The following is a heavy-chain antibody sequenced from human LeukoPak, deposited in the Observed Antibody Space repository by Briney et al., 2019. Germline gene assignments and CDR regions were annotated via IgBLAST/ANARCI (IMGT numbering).Heavy chain of an antibody. CDR1: GYTVTSYG. J-gene: IGHJ3*02. CDR3: ARDWKYYYDSSGYFNDAFDI. Sequence: ASVKVSCKASGYTVTSYGISWVRQAPGQGLEWMGWISAYNGNTNYAQKLQGRVTMTTDTSTSTAYMELRSLRSDDTAVYYCARDWKYYYDSSGYFNDAFDIWGQGTMVTVSS. V-gene: IGHV1-18*01. D-gene: IGHD3-22*01. CDR2: ISAYNGNT.